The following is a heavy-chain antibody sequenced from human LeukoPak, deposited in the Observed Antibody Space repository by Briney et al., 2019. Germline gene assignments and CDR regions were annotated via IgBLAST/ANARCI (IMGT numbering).Heavy chain of an antibody. CDR3: ARRGLHYYDSSGYYTDY. J-gene: IGHJ4*02. D-gene: IGHD3-22*01. Sequence: QPSETLSLTCAVYGGSFSGYYWSWIRQPPGKGLEWIGEINHSGSTNYNPSLKSRVTISVDTSKNQFSLKLSSVTAADTAVYYCARRGLHYYDSSGYYTDYWGQGTLVTVSS. V-gene: IGHV4-34*01. CDR2: INHSGST. CDR1: GGSFSGYY.